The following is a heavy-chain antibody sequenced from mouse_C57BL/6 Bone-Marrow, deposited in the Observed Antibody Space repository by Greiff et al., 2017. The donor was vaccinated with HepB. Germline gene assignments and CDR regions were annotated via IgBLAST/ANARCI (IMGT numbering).Heavy chain of an antibody. J-gene: IGHJ1*03. CDR3: ARWYYGSPWYFDV. D-gene: IGHD1-1*01. CDR2: IYPGDGDT. V-gene: IGHV1-82*01. CDR1: GYAFSSSW. Sequence: VQLQESGPELVKPGASVKISCKASGYAFSSSWMNWVKQRPGKGLEWIGRIYPGDGDTNYNGKFKGKATLTADESSSTAYMQLSSLTSEDSAVYFCARWYYGSPWYFDVWGTGTTVTVSS.